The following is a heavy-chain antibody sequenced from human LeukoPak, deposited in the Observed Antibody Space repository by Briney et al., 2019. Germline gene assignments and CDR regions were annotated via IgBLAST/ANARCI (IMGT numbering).Heavy chain of an antibody. D-gene: IGHD2-15*01. CDR3: VRGGWRIIETGGDS. CDR1: GFTFSDHY. J-gene: IGHJ4*02. Sequence: GGSLRLSCAASGFTFSDHYMSWIRQAPGKGLEWVGYISPTGSTMFYADSVKGRFTISRDNADNSLYLRMNSLRVEDTALYYCVRGGWRIIETGGDSWGQGTLVTVFS. V-gene: IGHV3-11*04. CDR2: ISPTGSTM.